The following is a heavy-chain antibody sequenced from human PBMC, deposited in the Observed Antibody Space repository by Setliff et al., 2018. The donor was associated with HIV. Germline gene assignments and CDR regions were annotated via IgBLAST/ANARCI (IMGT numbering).Heavy chain of an antibody. D-gene: IGHD1-1*01. CDR2: IYYSGST. CDR1: GGSIGGSSNY. J-gene: IGHJ4*02. CDR3: ARNSQKGIQPLLLAS. Sequence: PSETLSLTCTVSGGSIGGSSNYWGWIRQPPGKGLEWIGSIYYSGSTYYNASLRSRVTISVDTSKNQFSLMLDSVTAADTAVYYCARNSQKGIQPLLLASWGPGTLVTVSS. V-gene: IGHV4-39*07.